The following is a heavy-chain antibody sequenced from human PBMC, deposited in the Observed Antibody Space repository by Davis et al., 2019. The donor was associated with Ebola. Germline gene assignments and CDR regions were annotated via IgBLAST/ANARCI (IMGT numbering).Heavy chain of an antibody. D-gene: IGHD3-9*01. CDR1: GGSISSGDYY. Sequence: PSETLSLTCTVSGGSISSGDYYWGWIRQPPGKGLEWIGSIYYSGSTYYNPSLKSRVTISVDTSKNQFSLKLSSVTAADTAVYYCATPLGALTGYYFDYWGQGTLVTVSS. CDR2: IYYSGST. V-gene: IGHV4-39*01. CDR3: ATPLGALTGYYFDY. J-gene: IGHJ4*02.